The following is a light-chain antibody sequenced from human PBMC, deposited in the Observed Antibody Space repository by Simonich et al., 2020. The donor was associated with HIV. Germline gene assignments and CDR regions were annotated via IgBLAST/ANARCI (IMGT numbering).Light chain of an antibody. Sequence: EIVMTQSPATLSVSPGERATLSCRASQSISTNLAWYQQNPGQAPRLLFYGASIRATGIPARFSGSGSGTDFTLTISNMESEDFAVYYCQQRSNWEGTFGGGTKVEIK. CDR3: QQRSNWEGT. J-gene: IGKJ4*01. V-gene: IGKV3-15*01. CDR2: GAS. CDR1: QSISTN.